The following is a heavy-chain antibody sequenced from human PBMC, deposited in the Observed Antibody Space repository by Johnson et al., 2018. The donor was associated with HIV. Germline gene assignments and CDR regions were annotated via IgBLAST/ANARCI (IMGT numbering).Heavy chain of an antibody. CDR2: ISYDGSNK. CDR1: GFTFSDYA. J-gene: IGHJ3*02. CDR3: AREGASAVRYSSSWYGHDAFDI. V-gene: IGHV3-30*14. Sequence: VQLVESGGGVVQPGRSLRLSCAASGFTFSDYAMHWVRQAPGKGLEWVAVISYDGSNKYYADSVKGRFTISRDNSKNTLYLQMNSLRAEDTAVYYCAREGASAVRYSSSWYGHDAFDIWGQGTMVTVSS. D-gene: IGHD6-13*01.